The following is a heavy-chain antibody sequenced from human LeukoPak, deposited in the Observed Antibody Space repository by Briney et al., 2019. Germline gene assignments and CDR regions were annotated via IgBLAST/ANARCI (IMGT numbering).Heavy chain of an antibody. CDR1: GFTFSSYG. CDR2: ISYDGSNK. V-gene: IGHV3-30*18. CDR3: AKDNLPTPYSSSSFDY. D-gene: IGHD6-6*01. Sequence: QPGRSLRLSCAASGFTFSSYGMHWVRQAPGKGLEWVAVISYDGSNKYYADSVKGRFTISRDNSKNTLYLQMSSLRAEDTAVYYCAKDNLPTPYSSSSFDYWGQGTLVTVSP. J-gene: IGHJ4*02.